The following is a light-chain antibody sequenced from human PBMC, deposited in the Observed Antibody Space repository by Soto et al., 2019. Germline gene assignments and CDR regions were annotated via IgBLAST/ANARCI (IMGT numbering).Light chain of an antibody. V-gene: IGKV1-27*01. CDR2: AAS. Sequence: DIQMTQTPPSLSASVGDRVTITCRASQAISKYLAWYQQKPGKVPKLLIYAASTLQSGVPSRFSGSGSGTDFPLTISSLQPEDVATYYCQKYDSAPLFTFGGGTRVDVK. J-gene: IGKJ3*01. CDR3: QKYDSAPLFT. CDR1: QAISKY.